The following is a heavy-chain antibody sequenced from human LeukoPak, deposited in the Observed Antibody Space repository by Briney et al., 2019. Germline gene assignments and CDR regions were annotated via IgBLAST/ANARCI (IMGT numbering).Heavy chain of an antibody. CDR2: ISGSGAAT. CDR3: TKSPGRFGLGSYWDY. J-gene: IGHJ4*02. D-gene: IGHD3-10*01. V-gene: IGHV3-23*01. CDR1: GFTFSNYA. Sequence: GGSLRLSCAASGFTFSNYAMSWVRQAPGKGLEWVSVISGSGAATYFADSVEGRFTISRDNSKNTLYLQMNSLRAEDTAVYYCTKSPGRFGLGSYWDYWGQGTLVP.